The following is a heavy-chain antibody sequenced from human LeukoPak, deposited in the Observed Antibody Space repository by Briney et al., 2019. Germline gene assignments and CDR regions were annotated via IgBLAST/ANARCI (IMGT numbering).Heavy chain of an antibody. V-gene: IGHV3-53*01. CDR1: GFTVSSNY. D-gene: IGHD2-2*01. CDR3: ARDPYYCSSTSCYAGWYFDL. Sequence: GRSLRLSCAASGFTVSSNYMSWVRQAPGKGLEWVSVIYSGGSTYYADSVKGRFTISRDNSKNTLYLQMNSLRAEDTAVYYCARDPYYCSSTSCYAGWYFDLWGRGTLVTVSS. J-gene: IGHJ2*01. CDR2: IYSGGST.